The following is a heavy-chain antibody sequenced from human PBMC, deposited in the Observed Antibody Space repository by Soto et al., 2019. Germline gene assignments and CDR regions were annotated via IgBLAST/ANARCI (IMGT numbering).Heavy chain of an antibody. CDR1: GYSFTSYW. Sequence: LGESLKISCKGSGYSFTSYWIGWVRQMPGKGLEWMGIIYPGDSDTRYSPSFQGQVTISADKSISTAYLQWSSLKASDTAMYYCARRGKYCSGGSCDYGVLASGMDVWGQGTTVTVSS. V-gene: IGHV5-51*01. J-gene: IGHJ6*02. CDR2: IYPGDSDT. CDR3: ARRGKYCSGGSCDYGVLASGMDV. D-gene: IGHD2-15*01.